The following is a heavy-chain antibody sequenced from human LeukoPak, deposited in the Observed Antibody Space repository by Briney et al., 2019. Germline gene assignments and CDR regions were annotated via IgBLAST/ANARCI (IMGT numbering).Heavy chain of an antibody. V-gene: IGHV3-23*01. CDR1: GFTFSSYG. CDR2: ISGSGGST. J-gene: IGHJ3*02. CDR3: ARDLYSSGWYLRAFDI. Sequence: GGSLRLSCAASGFTFSSYGMNWVRQAPGKGLEWVSSISGSGGSTSYADSVKGRFTISRDNSKNTLYLQMNSLRAEDTAVYYCARDLYSSGWYLRAFDIWGQGTMVTVSS. D-gene: IGHD6-19*01.